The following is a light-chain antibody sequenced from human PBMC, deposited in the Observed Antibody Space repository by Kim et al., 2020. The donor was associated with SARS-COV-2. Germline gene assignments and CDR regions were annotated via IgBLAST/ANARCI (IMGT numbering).Light chain of an antibody. CDR1: QRISSS. CDR3: QQSYTFPRS. V-gene: IGKV1-39*01. Sequence: DIQMTQSPSSLSASVGDRVTITCRTSQRISSSLNWYQQKPGTAPKLLIYAASGLQSGVPSRFSGSGSGTDFTLTINGLQPEDFATYFYQQSYTFPRSFGQGTKVHIK. CDR2: AAS. J-gene: IGKJ1*01.